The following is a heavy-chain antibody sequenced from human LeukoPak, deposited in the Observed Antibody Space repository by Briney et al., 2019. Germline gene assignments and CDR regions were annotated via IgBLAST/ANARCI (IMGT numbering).Heavy chain of an antibody. CDR2: IYSGGST. Sequence: SGGSLRLSCAASGFTVSSNYMSWGRQAPGKGLEWVSVIYSGGSTYYADSVKGRFTISRDNSKNTLYLQMNSLRAEDTAVYYCASGVNTWIQLWPPDYWGQGTLVTVSS. CDR3: ASGVNTWIQLWPPDY. V-gene: IGHV3-66*01. CDR1: GFTVSSNY. D-gene: IGHD5-18*01. J-gene: IGHJ4*02.